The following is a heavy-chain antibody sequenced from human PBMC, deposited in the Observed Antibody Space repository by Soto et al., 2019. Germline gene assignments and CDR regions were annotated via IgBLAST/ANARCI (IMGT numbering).Heavy chain of an antibody. J-gene: IGHJ4*02. CDR2: ISGSGDIT. CDR3: AKLPQWVLRYHDWFFDY. D-gene: IGHD3-9*01. CDR1: GFSFSNSA. Sequence: EVQLLESGGGLVQPGGSLRLSCAVSGFSFSNSAMTWVRQAPGKGLEWVSGISGSGDITYNPDSVKGRFAISRDTSQNVVYLQMRRLRAEDTAVYYCAKLPQWVLRYHDWFFDYWGQGTLVTVSS. V-gene: IGHV3-23*01.